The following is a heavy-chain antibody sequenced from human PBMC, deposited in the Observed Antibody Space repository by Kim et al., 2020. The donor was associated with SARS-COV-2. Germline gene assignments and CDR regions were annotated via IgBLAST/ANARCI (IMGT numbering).Heavy chain of an antibody. CDR2: INHSGST. Sequence: SETLSLTCAVYGGSFSGYYWSWIRQPPGKGLEWIGEINHSGSTNYNPSLKSRVTISVDTSKNQFSLKLSSVTAADTAVYYCARALDSSGYGDAFDIWGQG. CDR3: ARALDSSGYGDAFDI. J-gene: IGHJ3*02. CDR1: GGSFSGYY. D-gene: IGHD3-22*01. V-gene: IGHV4-34*01.